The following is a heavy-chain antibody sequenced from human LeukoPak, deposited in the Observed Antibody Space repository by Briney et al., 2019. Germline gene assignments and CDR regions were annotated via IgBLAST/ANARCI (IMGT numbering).Heavy chain of an antibody. CDR3: VGTVTGTRRFDL. Sequence: ASVKVSCKASGYTFTGYYMHWVRQAPGQGLEWMGWINPDSGGTNFAQKFQGRVTMTRDTSISTAYMELSRLRSDDTAVYYCVGTVTGTRRFDLWGRGTLVTVSS. V-gene: IGHV1-2*02. CDR1: GYTFTGYY. D-gene: IGHD6-19*01. J-gene: IGHJ2*01. CDR2: INPDSGGT.